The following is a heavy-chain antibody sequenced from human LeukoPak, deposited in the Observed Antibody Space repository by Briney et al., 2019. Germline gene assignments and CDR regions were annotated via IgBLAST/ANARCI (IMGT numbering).Heavy chain of an antibody. CDR3: ARDWGDYGDYLTEDFDY. D-gene: IGHD4-17*01. CDR1: GYSISSGYY. J-gene: IGHJ4*02. V-gene: IGHV4-38-2*02. Sequence: SETLSLTCTVSGYSISSGYYWGWIRQPPGKGLEWIGSIYHSGSTYYNPSLKSRVTISVDTSKNQFSLKLSSVTAADTAVYYCARDWGDYGDYLTEDFDYWGQGTLVTVSS. CDR2: IYHSGST.